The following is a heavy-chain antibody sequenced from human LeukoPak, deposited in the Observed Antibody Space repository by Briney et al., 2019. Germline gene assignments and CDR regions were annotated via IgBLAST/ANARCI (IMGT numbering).Heavy chain of an antibody. D-gene: IGHD4-11*01. Sequence: SETLSLTCTVSGYSISSGYYWGWIRQPPGKGLEWIGSIYHSGSTYYNPSLKSRVTISVDTSKNQFSLKLSSVTAADMAIYYCATDLRSPWYSRFDPWGQGALVTVSS. CDR1: GYSISSGYY. J-gene: IGHJ5*02. V-gene: IGHV4-38-2*02. CDR3: ATDLRSPWYSRFDP. CDR2: IYHSGST.